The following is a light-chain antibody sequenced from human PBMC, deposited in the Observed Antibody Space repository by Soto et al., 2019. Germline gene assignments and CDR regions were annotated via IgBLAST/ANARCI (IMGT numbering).Light chain of an antibody. CDR2: EVT. V-gene: IGLV2-14*01. CDR3: SSYAGSNNFV. J-gene: IGLJ1*01. CDR1: SSDVGGYNY. Sequence: QSALTQPASVSGSPGQSITISCTGTSSDVGGYNYVSWYQQQPGKAPKLMIYEVTNRPSGVSHRFSGSKSGNTASLTISGLQAEDEADYYCSSYAGSNNFVFGSGTKVTVL.